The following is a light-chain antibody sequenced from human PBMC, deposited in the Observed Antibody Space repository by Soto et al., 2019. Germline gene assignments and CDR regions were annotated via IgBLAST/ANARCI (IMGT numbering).Light chain of an antibody. CDR2: RNN. V-gene: IGLV1-47*01. Sequence: SVLTQPPSASGTPGQRVTISCSGSSSNIGSNYVYWYLQLPGTAPKLLIYRNNQRPSGVPDRFSGSKSGTSASLAISGLRSEDEADYYCAAWDDSLSGVVFGGGTKLTVL. CDR3: AAWDDSLSGVV. CDR1: SSNIGSNY. J-gene: IGLJ2*01.